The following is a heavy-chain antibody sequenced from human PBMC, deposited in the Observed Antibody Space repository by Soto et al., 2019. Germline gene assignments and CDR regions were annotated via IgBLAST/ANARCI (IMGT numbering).Heavy chain of an antibody. CDR1: GYTFNTVG. CDR2: VNGYNNKR. V-gene: IGHV1-18*01. CDR3: ARGWGKYFGVNDL. D-gene: IGHD2-8*01. Sequence: IQLVQSAGEVKRPGASVKVSCKASGYTFNTVGITWVRQAPGQGLEWMGCVNGYNNKRDYSRKLQDRITLTADPSTSTSYMELRSLTSDDTAVYYCARGWGKYFGVNDLWGQGTLVTVSS. J-gene: IGHJ5*02.